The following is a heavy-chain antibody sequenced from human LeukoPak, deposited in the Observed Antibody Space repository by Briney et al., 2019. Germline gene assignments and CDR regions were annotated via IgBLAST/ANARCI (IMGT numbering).Heavy chain of an antibody. Sequence: GGSLRLSCAVSGFTFSSFGMHWVRQAPGKGLEWVAVIWYDGSNKYYADSVKGRFTISRDNSQNTLYLQGNNLRGEDTAVYCCARGRWDTGGLHGLDVWGQGTTVTVSS. CDR2: IWYDGSNK. CDR1: GFTFSSFG. CDR3: ARGRWDTGGLHGLDV. D-gene: IGHD2-8*02. V-gene: IGHV3-33*01. J-gene: IGHJ6*02.